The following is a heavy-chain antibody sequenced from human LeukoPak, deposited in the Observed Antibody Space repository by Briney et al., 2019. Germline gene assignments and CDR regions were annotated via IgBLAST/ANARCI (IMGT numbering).Heavy chain of an antibody. CDR3: TKDLMTGFSSGWYLAY. Sequence: PGGSLRLSCEGSGFSFNGYAMSWVRQAPGKGLEWVAVTGGSDDNTHYADSVKGRFSISRDTSENRLFLQMNSLRPDDSDLYYCTKDLMTGFSSGWYLAYWGQGTLVTVSS. D-gene: IGHD6-19*01. CDR1: GFSFNGYA. V-gene: IGHV3-23*01. CDR2: TGGSDDNT. J-gene: IGHJ4*02.